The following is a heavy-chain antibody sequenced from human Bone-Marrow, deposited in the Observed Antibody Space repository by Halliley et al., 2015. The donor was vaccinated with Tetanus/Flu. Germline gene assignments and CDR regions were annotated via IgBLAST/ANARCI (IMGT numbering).Heavy chain of an antibody. CDR3: ARSDSGAYPPLFDY. V-gene: IGHV4-59*08. CDR1: GGSISSYY. Sequence: TLSLTCTVSGGSISSYYWSWFRQPPGKGLEWIAYVDRSGNTDYNPSLRSRVTISVDTSNNHFSLHLSSVTAADTAVYYCARSDSGAYPPLFDYWGLGTLVTVSS. D-gene: IGHD3-22*01. CDR2: VDRSGNT. J-gene: IGHJ4*02.